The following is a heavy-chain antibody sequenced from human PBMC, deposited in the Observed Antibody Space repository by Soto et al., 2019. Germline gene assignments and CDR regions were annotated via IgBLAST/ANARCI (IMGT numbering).Heavy chain of an antibody. Sequence: GGSLRLSCVASGVACSGSALHWVRQASGKGLEWVGRIRSKTDAYATAFAASVKGRFSISRDDSKNTAYLQTDSLKTEDTAVYYCTGMSGKSHDTFDIWGQGTMVTVSS. CDR1: GVACSGSA. D-gene: IGHD1-26*01. CDR2: IRSKTDAYAT. V-gene: IGHV3-73*01. CDR3: TGMSGKSHDTFDI. J-gene: IGHJ3*02.